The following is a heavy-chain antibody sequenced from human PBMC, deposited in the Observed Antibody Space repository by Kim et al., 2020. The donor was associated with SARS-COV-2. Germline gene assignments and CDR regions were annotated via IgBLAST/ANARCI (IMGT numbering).Heavy chain of an antibody. Sequence: SETLSLTCTVSGSSISSGYYWGWIRQPPGKGLEWIGTIFHDGGTYYNPSLKSRVIISADTSKNQYSLILRSVTAADTAVYYCAGHNGPFDDWGQGTLATVAS. D-gene: IGHD1-20*01. CDR3: AGHNGPFDD. J-gene: IGHJ4*03. CDR2: IFHDGGT. CDR1: GSSISSGYY. V-gene: IGHV4-38-2*02.